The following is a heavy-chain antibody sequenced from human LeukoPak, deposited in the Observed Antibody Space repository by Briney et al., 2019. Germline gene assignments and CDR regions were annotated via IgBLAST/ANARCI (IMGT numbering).Heavy chain of an antibody. CDR2: ISWNSGAI. D-gene: IGHD2-8*01. J-gene: IGHJ3*02. CDR3: AREAVCTNGVCSREYAFDI. Sequence: GGSLRLSCAASGFAYEDFAMNWVRQGPGKGLEWVAGISWNSGAIGYAGSVKGRFTTSRDNARNSMYLQMNSLRVEDTALYYCAREAVCTNGVCSREYAFDIWGQGTMVTVSS. CDR1: GFAYEDFA. V-gene: IGHV3-9*01.